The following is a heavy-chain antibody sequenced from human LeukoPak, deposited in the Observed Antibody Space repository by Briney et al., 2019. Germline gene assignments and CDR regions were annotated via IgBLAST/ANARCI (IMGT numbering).Heavy chain of an antibody. CDR1: GFTFSSYA. V-gene: IGHV3-64D*06. D-gene: IGHD6-6*01. CDR2: ITSNRGST. J-gene: IGHJ4*02. Sequence: GGSLRLSCSASGFTFSSYATHWVLQAPGKGLEYLSAITSNRGSTYYADSVKSRFTISRDNSKNTLYLQMSSLRAEDPAVYYCVKDRRGSSGVGYFDYWGQGTLVTVSS. CDR3: VKDRRGSSGVGYFDY.